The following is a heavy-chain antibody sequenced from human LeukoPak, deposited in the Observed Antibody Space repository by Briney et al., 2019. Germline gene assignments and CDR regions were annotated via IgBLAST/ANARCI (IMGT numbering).Heavy chain of an antibody. V-gene: IGHV1-2*02. CDR1: GYIFKDYY. CDR3: AGSSDNYDYVWGSYRRGFYMDV. J-gene: IGHJ6*03. CDR2: INPNSGGT. Sequence: ASVKVSCKASGYIFKDYYIHWMRQAPGQGLEWMGWINPNSGGTNYAQKFQGRVTMTRDTSISTAYMELSRLRSDDTAVYYCAGSSDNYDYVWGSYRRGFYMDVWGKGTTVTVSS. D-gene: IGHD3-16*02.